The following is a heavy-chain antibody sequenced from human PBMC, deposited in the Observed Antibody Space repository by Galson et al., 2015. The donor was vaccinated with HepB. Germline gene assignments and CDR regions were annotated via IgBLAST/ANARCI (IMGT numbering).Heavy chain of an antibody. CDR2: INPNSGGT. D-gene: IGHD5-18*01. V-gene: IGHV1-2*06. CDR3: ARGDTAMVNYFDY. J-gene: IGHJ4*02. Sequence: SVKVSCKASGYTFTGYYMHWVRQAPGQGLEWMGRINPNSGGTNYAQKFQGRVTMTRDTSISTAYMELSRLRSDDTAVYYCARGDTAMVNYFDYWGQGTLVTVSS. CDR1: GYTFTGYY.